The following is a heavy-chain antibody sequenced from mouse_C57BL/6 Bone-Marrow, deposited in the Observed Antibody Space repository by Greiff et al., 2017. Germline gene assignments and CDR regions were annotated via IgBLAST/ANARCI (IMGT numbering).Heavy chain of an antibody. CDR3: ARWAPGY. V-gene: IGHV1-42*01. J-gene: IGHJ2*01. Sequence: VQLKQSGPELVKPGASVKISCKASGYSFTGYYMNWVKQSPEKSLEWIGEINPSTGGTTYNQKFKAKATLTVDKSSSTAYMQLKSLTSEDSAVYYCARWAPGYWGQGTTLTVSS. CDR2: INPSTGGT. CDR1: GYSFTGYY.